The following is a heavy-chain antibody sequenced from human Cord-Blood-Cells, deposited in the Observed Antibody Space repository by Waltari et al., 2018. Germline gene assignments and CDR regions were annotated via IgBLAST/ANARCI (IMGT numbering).Heavy chain of an antibody. D-gene: IGHD1-26*01. CDR1: GFTFSSYA. Sequence: EVQLLEPGGSLVQAGGSLRLSCEASGFTFSSYARSWARQGRGKGLEWVSAISGSGGSTYYAGAVKGRFTISRDSSKNTMYLQINSLRAKDTAVYYCANSMVCIVGATCFLGAFDSWGQGTMVTVSS. CDR2: ISGSGGST. CDR3: ANSMVCIVGATCFLGAFDS. V-gene: IGHV3-23*01. J-gene: IGHJ3*02.